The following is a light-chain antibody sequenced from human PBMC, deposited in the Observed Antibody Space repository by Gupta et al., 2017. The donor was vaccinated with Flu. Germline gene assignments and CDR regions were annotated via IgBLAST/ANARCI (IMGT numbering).Light chain of an antibody. CDR2: GGS. Sequence: EIVLMQSPGTLSLSQGERATLSCRASQSVSSSSLAWYQQKPGQAPRLVIYGGSTRATGIPDRFSGSGSGTDFALTISRLEPEDFAVYYCQHYGSSSYTFGQGTKVDIK. V-gene: IGKV3-20*01. CDR1: QSVSSSS. J-gene: IGKJ2*01. CDR3: QHYGSSSYT.